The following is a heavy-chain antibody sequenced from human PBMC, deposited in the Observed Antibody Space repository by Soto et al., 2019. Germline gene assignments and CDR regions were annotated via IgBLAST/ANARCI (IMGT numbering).Heavy chain of an antibody. CDR3: ARCIPKTYYYDSSGLFDY. Sequence: QVQLQQWGAGLLKPSETLSLTCAVYGGSFSGYYWSWIRQPPGKGLEWIGEINHSGSTNYNPSLKSRVTISVDTSKNQFSLKLSSVTAADTAVYYCARCIPKTYYYDSSGLFDYWGQGTLVTVSS. CDR2: INHSGST. J-gene: IGHJ4*02. V-gene: IGHV4-34*01. CDR1: GGSFSGYY. D-gene: IGHD3-22*01.